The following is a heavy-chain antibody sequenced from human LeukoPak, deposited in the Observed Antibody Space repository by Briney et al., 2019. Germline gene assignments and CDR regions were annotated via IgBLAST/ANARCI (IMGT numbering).Heavy chain of an antibody. Sequence: ASVKVSCTASGYTFTGYYMHWVRQAPGQGLEWMGWINPNSGGTNYAQKFQGRVTMTRDTSISTAYMELSRLRSDDTAVYYCASPMYYYDSSGYRRWFDPWGQGTLVTVSS. CDR2: INPNSGGT. CDR1: GYTFTGYY. CDR3: ASPMYYYDSSGYRRWFDP. V-gene: IGHV1-2*02. J-gene: IGHJ5*02. D-gene: IGHD3-22*01.